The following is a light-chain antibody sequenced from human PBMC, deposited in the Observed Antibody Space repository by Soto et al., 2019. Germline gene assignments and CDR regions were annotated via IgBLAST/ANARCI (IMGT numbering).Light chain of an antibody. CDR3: QQYGSLYT. Sequence: EIVLTQSPGTLSLSPGERATLSCRASQSVSSSYLAWYQQKPGQAPRLLIYGTSSRATGIPDRFSGSGSGTDFTLTISRVELEDFAVYYCQQYGSLYTFGQETKLEIK. J-gene: IGKJ2*01. CDR1: QSVSSSY. V-gene: IGKV3-20*01. CDR2: GTS.